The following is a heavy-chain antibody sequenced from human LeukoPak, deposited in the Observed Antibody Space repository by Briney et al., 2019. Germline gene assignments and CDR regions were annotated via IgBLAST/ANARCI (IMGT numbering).Heavy chain of an antibody. Sequence: SETLSLTCTVSGGSISSSSYYWGWIRQPPGKGLEWIGSIYYSGSTYYNPSLKSRVTISVDTSKNQFSLKLNSVTAADTAVYYCARAITAGTNWFDPWGQGTLVTVSS. CDR2: IYYSGST. J-gene: IGHJ5*02. V-gene: IGHV4-39*07. CDR3: ARAITAGTNWFDP. D-gene: IGHD6-13*01. CDR1: GGSISSSSYY.